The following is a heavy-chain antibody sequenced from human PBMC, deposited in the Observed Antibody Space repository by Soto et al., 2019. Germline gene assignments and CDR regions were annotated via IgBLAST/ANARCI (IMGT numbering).Heavy chain of an antibody. CDR2: ISYDGSNK. CDR3: AKDGTYCGGDCYPIFNFDS. J-gene: IGHJ4*02. CDR1: GFSFNNFG. V-gene: IGHV3-30*18. D-gene: IGHD2-21*02. Sequence: QVHLVQSGGGVVQPGRSLRLSCAASGFSFNNFGMHWVRQAPGKGLEWVAVISYDGSNKYYADSVRGRFTISRDDSKDTVYLQMNSLRAEDTAVYYCAKDGTYCGGDCYPIFNFDSWGQGTLVTVSS.